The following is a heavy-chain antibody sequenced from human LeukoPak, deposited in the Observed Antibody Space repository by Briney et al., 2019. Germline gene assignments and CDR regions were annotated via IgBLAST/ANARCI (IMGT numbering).Heavy chain of an antibody. CDR1: GFTFSDYA. Sequence: RSGGSLRLSCAASGFTFSDYAMKWVRQAPGKRLEWVSSISTGNTYKYYGDSVKGRFTISRDNTRNSLYLQMSGLRAEDTAVYYCARGPTLIGVAGTWPLDYWGQGTLVIVSS. CDR3: ARGPTLIGVAGTWPLDY. J-gene: IGHJ4*02. D-gene: IGHD6-19*01. CDR2: ISTGNTYK. V-gene: IGHV3-21*01.